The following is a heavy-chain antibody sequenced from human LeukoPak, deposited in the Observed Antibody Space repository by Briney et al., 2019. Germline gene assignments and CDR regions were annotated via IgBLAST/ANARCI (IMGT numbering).Heavy chain of an antibody. V-gene: IGHV1-2*02. D-gene: IGHD2-15*01. CDR2: INPNTGGT. CDR1: GYTGHY. J-gene: IGHJ4*02. Sequence: ASVKVSCKASGYTGHYMHWVRQAPGQGLEWMGWINPNTGGTNYAQKFQGRVTMTRDTSTSTAYMELSRLTSDDTAVYYCARDRYSYYLEYWGQGTLVTVSS. CDR3: ARDRYSYYLEY.